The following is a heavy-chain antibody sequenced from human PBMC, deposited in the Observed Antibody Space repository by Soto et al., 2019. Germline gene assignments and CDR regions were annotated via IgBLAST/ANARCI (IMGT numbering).Heavy chain of an antibody. V-gene: IGHV3-30-3*01. CDR2: ISYDGSNK. CDR3: ARNRVPYYYDSSGYYHKAHNWFDP. J-gene: IGHJ5*02. D-gene: IGHD3-22*01. Sequence: TGGSLRLSCAASGFTFSSYAMHWVRQSPGKGLEWVAVISYDGSNKYYADSVKGRFTIARDNSKNTLYLQMNSLRAEDTAVYYCARNRVPYYYDSSGYYHKAHNWFDPWGQGTLVTVSS. CDR1: GFTFSSYA.